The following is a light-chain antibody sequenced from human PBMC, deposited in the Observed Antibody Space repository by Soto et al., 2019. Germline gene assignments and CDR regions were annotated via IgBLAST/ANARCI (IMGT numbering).Light chain of an antibody. V-gene: IGLV2-11*01. Sequence: QSALTQPRSVSGSPGQPVTIPCTGTNSDVGGYNFVSWYQQLPGKAPKHMISAVSQRPSGVPDRFSGSKSDNTASLTISGLQADDVADYFCCSYTASDIGVFGGGTKVTVL. CDR3: CSYTASDIGV. J-gene: IGLJ3*02. CDR2: AVS. CDR1: NSDVGGYNF.